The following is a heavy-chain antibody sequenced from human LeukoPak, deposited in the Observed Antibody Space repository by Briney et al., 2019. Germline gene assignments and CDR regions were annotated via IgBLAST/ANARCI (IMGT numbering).Heavy chain of an antibody. Sequence: GESLKISCKGSGYSFTSYWIGWVRQMPGKGLEWMGIIYPGDSDTRYSPSFQGQVTISADKSISTAYLQWSSLKASDTAMYYCARHRDSGSYWAETDNNGFDYWGQGTLVTVSS. J-gene: IGHJ4*02. CDR3: ARHRDSGSYWAETDNNGFDY. CDR2: IYPGDSDT. CDR1: GYSFTSYW. V-gene: IGHV5-51*01. D-gene: IGHD1-26*01.